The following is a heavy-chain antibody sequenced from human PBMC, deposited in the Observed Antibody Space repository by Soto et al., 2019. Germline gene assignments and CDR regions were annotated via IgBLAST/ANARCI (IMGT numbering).Heavy chain of an antibody. Sequence: QVQPVQSGAEVKKPGSSVKVSCKASGGTFSSYAISWVRQAPGQGLEWMGGIIPIFCTANYAQKFQGRVTITADESTSTDYMELSSLRSEDTDVYYCARRTVLLNFDPWGQGTLVPVSS. CDR3: ARRTVLLNFDP. CDR2: IIPIFCTA. D-gene: IGHD2-21*01. CDR1: GGTFSSYA. J-gene: IGHJ5*02. V-gene: IGHV1-69*01.